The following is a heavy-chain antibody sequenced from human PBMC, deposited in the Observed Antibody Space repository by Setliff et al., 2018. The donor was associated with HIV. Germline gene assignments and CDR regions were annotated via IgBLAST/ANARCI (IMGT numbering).Heavy chain of an antibody. D-gene: IGHD6-19*01. CDR2: IRYDGTYK. Sequence: PGGSLRLSCAASGFTFSSYGMHWVRQAPGKGLEWVAFIRYDGTYKYYADSLKGRLTISRDNSKNTLFLQMNSLRTEDTAVYYCAKNFYSSPWSPLDYWGQGTLVTVSS. CDR3: AKNFYSSPWSPLDY. CDR1: GFTFSSYG. V-gene: IGHV3-30*02. J-gene: IGHJ4*02.